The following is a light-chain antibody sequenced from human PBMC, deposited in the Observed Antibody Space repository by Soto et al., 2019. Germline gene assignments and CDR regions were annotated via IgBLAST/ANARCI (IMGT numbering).Light chain of an antibody. CDR2: EAS. CDR1: QTSATF. J-gene: IGKJ1*01. Sequence: DIQMTQTPSSLSASVGDRVTITCRASQTSATFINWYQQKSGSAPRLLIYEASGLQSGVPSRFSGSGSGTHFGLTISKFQTEDSATYFCEQTYNNPQTFGQGTKVEIK. CDR3: EQTYNNPQT. V-gene: IGKV1-39*01.